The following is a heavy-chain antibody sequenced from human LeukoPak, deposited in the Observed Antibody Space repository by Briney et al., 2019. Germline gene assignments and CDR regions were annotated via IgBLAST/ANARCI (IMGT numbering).Heavy chain of an antibody. V-gene: IGHV4-34*01. CDR2: INHSGST. J-gene: IGHJ6*02. D-gene: IGHD6-13*01. CDR1: GGSFSGYY. Sequence: SETLSLTCAVYGGSFSGYYWSWIRQPPGKGLEWIGEINHSGSTNYNPSLKSRVTISVDTSKNQFSLKLSSVTAADTAVYYCARGNLVAAAGPNPRYYYGMDVWGQGTTVTVSS. CDR3: ARGNLVAAAGPNPRYYYGMDV.